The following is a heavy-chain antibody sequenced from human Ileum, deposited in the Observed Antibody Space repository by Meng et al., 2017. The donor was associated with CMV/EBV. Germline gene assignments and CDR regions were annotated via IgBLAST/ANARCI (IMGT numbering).Heavy chain of an antibody. CDR2: IIPIIGTA. Sequence: SVKVSCKASGGTFSSYAISWVRQAPGQGLEWMGGIIPIIGTANYAQKFQGRVTITTDESTSTAYMELSSLRSEDTAVYYCTRDTQQDAFDIWGQGTMVTVSS. D-gene: IGHD6-13*01. J-gene: IGHJ3*02. V-gene: IGHV1-69*05. CDR3: TRDTQQDAFDI. CDR1: GGTFSSYA.